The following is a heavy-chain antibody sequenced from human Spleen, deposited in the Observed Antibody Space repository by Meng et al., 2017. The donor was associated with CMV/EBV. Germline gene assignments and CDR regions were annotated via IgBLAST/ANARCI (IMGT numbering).Heavy chain of an antibody. CDR3: AKGYMTGTDY. Sequence: SCKTSGYTFTGHYLYWGRQAPGQGLEWMGWINPINGDTNYAQQFQGRVSVTTDTSISTAYMELRRLRPDDTAVYYCAKGYMTGTDYWGQGTLVTVSS. CDR1: GYTFTGHY. CDR2: INPINGDT. V-gene: IGHV1-2*02. J-gene: IGHJ4*02. D-gene: IGHD3-9*01.